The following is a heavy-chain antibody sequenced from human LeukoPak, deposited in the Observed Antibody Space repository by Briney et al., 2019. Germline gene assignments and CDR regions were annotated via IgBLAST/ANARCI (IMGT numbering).Heavy chain of an antibody. CDR3: ARARYCYTTSCPLDY. Sequence: ASVKVYCKASGYIFTDYYIHWVRQAPGQGHEWMGRINPNSGGTNFAQKFQARVTMTSDTSISTAYMEVSGLESDDTAVYYCARARYCYTTSCPLDYWGQGTLVTVSS. V-gene: IGHV1-2*06. J-gene: IGHJ4*02. CDR2: INPNSGGT. CDR1: GYIFTDYY. D-gene: IGHD2-2*01.